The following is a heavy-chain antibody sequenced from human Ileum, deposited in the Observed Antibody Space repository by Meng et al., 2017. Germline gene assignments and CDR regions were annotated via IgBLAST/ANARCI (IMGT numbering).Heavy chain of an antibody. D-gene: IGHD3-16*01. Sequence: QVQLVQAGAEVKKPGAAVKDSGKTSGYTFSRYSIGWVRQAPGQGLEWRGWRSAYSGRKNNAKKFQGRVTMTTDKSTSTAYMDRRSLRSDDTAVYYGGRERGSGGGDLDDWGQGTLVTVSS. V-gene: IGHV1-18*01. J-gene: IGHJ1*01. CDR2: RSAYSGRK. CDR3: GRERGSGGGDLDD. CDR1: GYTFSRYS.